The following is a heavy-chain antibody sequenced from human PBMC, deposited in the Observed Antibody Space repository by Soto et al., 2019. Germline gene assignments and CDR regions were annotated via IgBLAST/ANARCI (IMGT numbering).Heavy chain of an antibody. CDR1: GFTFGNYA. CDR3: AKSLWQYGGRDLDY. J-gene: IGHJ4*02. Sequence: GGSLRLSCAASGFTFGNYAMTWVRQAPGKGLECVSRISGSGGGTYYADSVKGRFTISRDNSKSTLYLQMSSLRAEDTAVYYCAKSLWQYGGRDLDYWGQGTLVTVSS. V-gene: IGHV3-23*01. D-gene: IGHD5-12*01. CDR2: ISGSGGGT.